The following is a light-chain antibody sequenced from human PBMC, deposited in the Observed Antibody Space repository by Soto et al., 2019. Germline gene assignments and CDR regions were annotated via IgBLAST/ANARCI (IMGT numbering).Light chain of an antibody. CDR1: QGIRSY. CDR2: AAS. J-gene: IGKJ3*01. CDR3: QQYYSYPGT. V-gene: IGKV1-8*01. Sequence: AIRMTQSPSSLSASTGDRVTITCRASQGIRSYLAWYQQKPGKAPKLLIYAASTLQSGVPSRFSGSGSGTDFTLTISCLQSEDFATYYGQQYYSYPGTFGPGTKVDIK.